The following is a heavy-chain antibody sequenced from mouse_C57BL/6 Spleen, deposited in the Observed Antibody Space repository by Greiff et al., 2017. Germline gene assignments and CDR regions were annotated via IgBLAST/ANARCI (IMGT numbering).Heavy chain of an antibody. Sequence: QVQLQQPGAELVKPGASVKMSCKASGYTFTSYWITWVKQRPGQGLEWIGDIYPGSGSTNYNEKFKGKATLTADKSSSTAYMQLNSLTSEDSAVYFCARWVAYDVGYFDVWGTGTTVTVSS. CDR1: GYTFTSYW. D-gene: IGHD2-12*01. CDR2: IYPGSGST. V-gene: IGHV1-55*01. CDR3: ARWVAYDVGYFDV. J-gene: IGHJ1*03.